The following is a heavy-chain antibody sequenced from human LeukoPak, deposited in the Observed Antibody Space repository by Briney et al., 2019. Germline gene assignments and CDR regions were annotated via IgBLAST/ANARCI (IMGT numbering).Heavy chain of an antibody. CDR2: ISSSSSYI. V-gene: IGHV3-21*01. J-gene: IGHJ4*02. D-gene: IGHD6-13*01. CDR1: GFTFSSYS. Sequence: GGSLGLSCAASGFTFSSYSMNWVRQAPGKGLEWVSSISSSSSYIYYADSVKGRFTISRDNAKNSLYLQMNSLRAEDTAVYYCARGGVSQDYFDYWGQGTLVTVSS. CDR3: ARGGVSQDYFDY.